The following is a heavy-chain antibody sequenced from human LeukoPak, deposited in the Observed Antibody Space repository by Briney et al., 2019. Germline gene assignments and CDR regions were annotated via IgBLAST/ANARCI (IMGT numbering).Heavy chain of an antibody. Sequence: SETLSLTCTLSGGSISYYYWSWIRQPPGKGLEWIGYIHTSGNPKYNPSLKSRVTISVDTSKNQFSLRLTSVTAADTAVYYCARHGPSYSYDYHIVVWGKGTTVTVSS. CDR2: IHTSGNP. J-gene: IGHJ6*03. CDR1: GGSISYYY. CDR3: ARHGPSYSYDYHIVV. V-gene: IGHV4-4*09.